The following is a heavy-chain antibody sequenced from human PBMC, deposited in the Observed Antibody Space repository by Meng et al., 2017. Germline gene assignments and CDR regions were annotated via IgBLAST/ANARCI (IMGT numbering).Heavy chain of an antibody. CDR1: GGSISSSSYY. J-gene: IGHJ5*02. CDR3: ARDLGDTMVRGVKNWFDP. CDR2: IYYSGST. Sequence: SETLSLTCTVSGGSISSSSYYWGWIRQPPGKGLEWIGSIYYSGSTYYNPSLKSRVTISVDTSKNQFSLKLSSVTAADTAVYYCARDLGDTMVRGVKNWFDPWGQGTPVTVSS. D-gene: IGHD3-10*01. V-gene: IGHV4-39*07.